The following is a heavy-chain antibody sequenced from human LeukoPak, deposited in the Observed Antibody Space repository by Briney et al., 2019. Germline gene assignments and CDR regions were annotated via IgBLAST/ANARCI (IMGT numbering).Heavy chain of an antibody. D-gene: IGHD2/OR15-2a*01. Sequence: GGSLRLSCAASGFTFSSYWMSWVRQAPGKGLEWVANIKQDGSEMFFVHSVKGRFTISRDNAKNSLSLQMNSLRAEDTAVYYCARSNKGLDRWGQGTLVTVSS. CDR1: GFTFSSYW. CDR2: IKQDGSEM. V-gene: IGHV3-7*01. CDR3: ARSNKGLDR. J-gene: IGHJ4*02.